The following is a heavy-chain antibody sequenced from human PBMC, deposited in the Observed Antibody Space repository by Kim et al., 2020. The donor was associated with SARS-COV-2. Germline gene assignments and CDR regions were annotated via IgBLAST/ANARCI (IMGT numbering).Heavy chain of an antibody. CDR3: ARGSEGYFDY. D-gene: IGHD2-15*01. V-gene: IGHV4-31*02. CDR2: ST. Sequence: STYCSPALKSRVTVSVDTSRNQFSLKLSSVTAADTAVYYCARGSEGYFDYWGQGTLVTVSS. J-gene: IGHJ4*02.